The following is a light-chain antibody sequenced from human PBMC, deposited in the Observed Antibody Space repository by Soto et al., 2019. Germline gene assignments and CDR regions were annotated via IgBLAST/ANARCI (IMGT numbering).Light chain of an antibody. V-gene: IGLV1-51*02. Sequence: QSVLTQPPSVSAAPGQKVTISCSGSSSNIGNNYVSWYQQLPGTAPKLLIYENNKRPSGIPDRFSGSKSGTSATLGITGLQTGDEADHYCGTWDSSLSAGPVVFGGGTKLTVL. CDR2: ENN. CDR1: SSNIGNNY. J-gene: IGLJ2*01. CDR3: GTWDSSLSAGPVV.